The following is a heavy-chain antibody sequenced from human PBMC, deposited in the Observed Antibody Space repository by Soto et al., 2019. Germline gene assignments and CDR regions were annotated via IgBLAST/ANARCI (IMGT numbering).Heavy chain of an antibody. D-gene: IGHD3-3*01. Sequence: ASVKVSCKASGYTFTSYGISWVRQAPGQGLEWMGWISAYNGNTNYAQKLQGRVTMTTDTSTSTAYMELRSLRSDDTAVYYCVRVVLRFLEWFPPDYWGQGTLVTVSS. V-gene: IGHV1-18*01. CDR2: ISAYNGNT. CDR3: VRVVLRFLEWFPPDY. J-gene: IGHJ4*02. CDR1: GYTFTSYG.